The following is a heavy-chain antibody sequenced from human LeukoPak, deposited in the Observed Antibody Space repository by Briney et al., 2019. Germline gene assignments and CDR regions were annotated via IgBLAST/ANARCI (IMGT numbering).Heavy chain of an antibody. CDR1: GFTFTSFW. CDR2: IKQDGSEK. CDR3: TREGILAGVDY. Sequence: GGSLRLSCAASGFTFTSFWMSWVRLAPGKGLEWVANIKQDGSEKNYVDSVKGRFTISRDNAKNSMSLQMNSLRAEDTAVYYCTREGILAGVDYWGQGTLVTVSS. V-gene: IGHV3-7*01. J-gene: IGHJ4*02. D-gene: IGHD6-13*01.